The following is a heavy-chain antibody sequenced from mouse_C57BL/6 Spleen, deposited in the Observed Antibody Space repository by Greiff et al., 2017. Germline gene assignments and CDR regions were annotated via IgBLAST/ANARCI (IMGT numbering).Heavy chain of an antibody. Sequence: QFQLQQSGPELVKPGASVKISCKASGYAFSSSWLNWVKQRPGRGLEWIGRIYPGDGDTNYNGKFKCKATLTAAKSSSTAYMQLSSLTSEDSAVDFCARAGLDYGGDMDDWGQGTSVTVSS. D-gene: IGHD2-4*01. CDR1: GYAFSSSW. V-gene: IGHV1-82*01. CDR3: ARAGLDYGGDMDD. CDR2: IYPGDGDT. J-gene: IGHJ4*01.